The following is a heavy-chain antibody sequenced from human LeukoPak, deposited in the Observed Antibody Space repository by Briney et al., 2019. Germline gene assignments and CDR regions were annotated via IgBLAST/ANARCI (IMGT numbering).Heavy chain of an antibody. CDR2: INPNSGGT. CDR1: GYTFTGYY. V-gene: IGHV1-2*02. J-gene: IGHJ4*02. CDR3: ARASGWGGDFDY. D-gene: IGHD6-19*01. Sequence: PRASVKVSCKASGYTFTGYYMHWMRQAPGQGLEWMGWINPNSGGTNYAQKFQGRVAMTRDTSISTAYMELSRLRSDDTAVYYCARASGWGGDFDYWGQGTLVTVSS.